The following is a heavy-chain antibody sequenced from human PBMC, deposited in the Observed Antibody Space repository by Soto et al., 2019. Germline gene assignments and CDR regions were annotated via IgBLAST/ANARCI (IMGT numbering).Heavy chain of an antibody. CDR1: GFTFTSSA. D-gene: IGHD2-8*02. Sequence: QMQLVQSGPEVKKPGTSVKVSCKASGFTFTSSAMQWVRQARVQRLEWRGWIVVGSGNPNYAQKSQERVTITRDMYTSPAYMELSSLRSEDTAVYYCAAPRWGIEGYMDVWGKGTTVTVSS. CDR3: AAPRWGIEGYMDV. CDR2: IVVGSGNP. V-gene: IGHV1-58*02. J-gene: IGHJ6*03.